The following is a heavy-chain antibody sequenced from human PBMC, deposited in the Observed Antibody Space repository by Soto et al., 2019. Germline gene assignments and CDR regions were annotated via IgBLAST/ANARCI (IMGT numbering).Heavy chain of an antibody. CDR1: GFTVSSNY. Sequence: PGGSLRLSCAASGFTVSSNYMSWVRQAPGKGLEWVSVIYSGGSTYYADSVKGRFTISRDNSKNTLYLQMNSLRAEDTAVYYCATDPGSGELYFTGMDVWGQGTTVTVSS. CDR3: ATDPGSGELYFTGMDV. J-gene: IGHJ6*02. CDR2: IYSGGST. V-gene: IGHV3-53*01. D-gene: IGHD3-10*01.